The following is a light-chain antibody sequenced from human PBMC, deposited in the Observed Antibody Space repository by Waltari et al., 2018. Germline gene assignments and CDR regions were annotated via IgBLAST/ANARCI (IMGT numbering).Light chain of an antibody. V-gene: IGKV3-15*01. CDR1: QSISSN. CDR3: QQYNNWPPWT. CDR2: GAS. Sequence: EIVMTQSPATLSVSPGERATLSCRARQSISSNLAWYQQKPGQAPRLLISGASTRATGISARFSGSWSGTEFTLTISSLQSEDFAVYYCQQYNNWPPWTFGQGTKVEIK. J-gene: IGKJ1*01.